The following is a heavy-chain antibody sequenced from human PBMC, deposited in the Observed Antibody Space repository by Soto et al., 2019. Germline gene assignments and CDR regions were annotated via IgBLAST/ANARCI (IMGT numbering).Heavy chain of an antibody. CDR2: ISSSTI. D-gene: IGHD3-22*01. CDR3: ARGDYYDSSGPFSDAFDI. CDR1: GFTFSTYS. Sequence: LRLSCAASGFTFSTYSMNWVRQAPGKGLEWVSYISSSTIYYADSVKGRFTISRDNAKNSLYLQMNSLRAEDTAVYYCARGDYYDSSGPFSDAFDIWGQGTMVTVSS. V-gene: IGHV3-48*01. J-gene: IGHJ3*02.